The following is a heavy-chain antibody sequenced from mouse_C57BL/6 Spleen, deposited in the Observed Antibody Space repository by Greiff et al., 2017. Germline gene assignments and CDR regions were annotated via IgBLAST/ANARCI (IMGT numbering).Heavy chain of an antibody. D-gene: IGHD2-12*01. V-gene: IGHV5-17*01. CDR2: ISSGNSTI. CDR1: GFTFSDYG. J-gene: IGHJ2*01. CDR3: ARGGTVVPFDY. Sequence: EVKVVESGGGLVKPGGSLKLSCAASGFTFSDYGMHWVRQAPEKGLEWVAYISSGNSTIYYADTVKGRFTISRENAKNTLFLHMTSLRSEDTAMYYCARGGTVVPFDYWGQGTTLTVSS.